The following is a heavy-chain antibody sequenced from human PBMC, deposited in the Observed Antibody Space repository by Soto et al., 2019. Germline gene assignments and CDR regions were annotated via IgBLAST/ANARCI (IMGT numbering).Heavy chain of an antibody. CDR3: ATRITRYYYINV. J-gene: IGHJ6*03. V-gene: IGHV4-34*01. CDR1: GDSFSDDY. D-gene: IGHD3-10*01. Sequence: SETLSLTCAVYGDSFSDDYWSWIRQAPGKGLEWIGEINHSGGTNYNPSLKGRVTISVDTSRNQFSLKLTSVTAADTAIYYCATRITRYYYINVWGRGPPVTVSS. CDR2: INHSGGT.